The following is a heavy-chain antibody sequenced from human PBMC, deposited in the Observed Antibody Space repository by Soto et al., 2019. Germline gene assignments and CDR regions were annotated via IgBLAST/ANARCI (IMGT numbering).Heavy chain of an antibody. CDR3: AREDSIIIPAVSDF. D-gene: IGHD2-2*01. CDR1: GFPFNNYG. CDR2: VSKSDYT. J-gene: IGHJ4*02. Sequence: GGALRLSCTVSGFPFNNYGINWVRQAPGKGLEWVSSVSKSDYTYYSDSVKGRFTISRDNAKNSVSLQMNTLRVEDTAVYYCAREDSIIIPAVSDFWGQGTLVTVSS. V-gene: IGHV3-21*01.